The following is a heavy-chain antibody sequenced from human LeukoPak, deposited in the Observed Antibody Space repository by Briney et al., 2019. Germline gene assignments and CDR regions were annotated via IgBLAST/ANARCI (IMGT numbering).Heavy chain of an antibody. J-gene: IGHJ6*03. CDR2: INHSGHP. D-gene: IGHD3-3*01. CDR1: GGSFSGYY. V-gene: IGHV4-34*01. Sequence: PSETLSLTCAVYGGSFSGYYWSWIRQPPGKGLEWIGEINHSGHPNYTQSLKSRVTISVDTSKNQFSLKLSSVTAADTAVYYCARGRPIFGVAYYMDVWGKGTTVTVSS. CDR3: ARGRPIFGVAYYMDV.